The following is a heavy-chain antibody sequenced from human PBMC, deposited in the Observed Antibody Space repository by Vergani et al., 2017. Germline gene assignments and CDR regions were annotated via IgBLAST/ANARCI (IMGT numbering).Heavy chain of an antibody. Sequence: EVPLLESGGGLVQPGGSLRLSCAASGFTFSSYAMSWVRQAPGKGLEWVSAISGSGGSTYYADSVKGRFTICRDKSKNTLYLQMNSLRAEDTAVYYCAGALSRYYYDTPGWFDPWGQGTLVTVSS. J-gene: IGHJ5*02. CDR1: GFTFSSYA. D-gene: IGHD3-22*01. CDR2: ISGSGGST. V-gene: IGHV3-23*01. CDR3: AGALSRYYYDTPGWFDP.